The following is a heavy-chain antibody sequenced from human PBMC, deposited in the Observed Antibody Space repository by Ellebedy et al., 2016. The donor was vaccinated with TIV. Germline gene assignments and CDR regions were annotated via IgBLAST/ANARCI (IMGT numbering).Heavy chain of an antibody. Sequence: PGGSLRLSCAASGFTFNNYGMHWVRQAPGKGLEWVAVIWYDGSKKDYGDSLKGRVTISRDNSKNTLFLQMNSLRVEDTAVYYCVRDRGIRGIGKGGVHGHWGQGTLVTVSS. D-gene: IGHD3-10*01. J-gene: IGHJ4*02. CDR2: IWYDGSKK. CDR3: VRDRGIRGIGKGGVHGH. V-gene: IGHV3-33*01. CDR1: GFTFNNYG.